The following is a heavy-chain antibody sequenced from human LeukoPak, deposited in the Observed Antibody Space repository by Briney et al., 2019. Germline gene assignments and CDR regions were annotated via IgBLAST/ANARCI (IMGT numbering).Heavy chain of an antibody. CDR1: GFSLSTSGVG. V-gene: IGHV2-5*01. J-gene: IGHJ6*03. CDR2: IYWNDDK. CDR3: AHIREEVPHYYMDV. Sequence: ESGPTLVNPTQTLTLTCTFSGFSLSTSGVGVGWIRQPPGKALEWLALIYWNDDKRYSPSLKSRLTITKDTSKNQVVLTMTNMDPVDTATYYRAHIREEVPHYYMDVWGKGTTVTISS.